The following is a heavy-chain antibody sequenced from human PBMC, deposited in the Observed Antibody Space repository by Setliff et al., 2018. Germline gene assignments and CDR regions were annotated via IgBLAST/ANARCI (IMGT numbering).Heavy chain of an antibody. V-gene: IGHV1-2*02. Sequence: ASVKVSCKASGYNFPGYYLHWVRQAPGQGPEWMGWINPDSGATNFAQKFQGRVTMTRDTSTTTAYMDLNSLRSDDTATYFCARDRDVSTIFGVVIPAASGLGYWGQGTLVTVSS. CDR3: ARDRDVSTIFGVVIPAASGLGY. CDR1: GYNFPGYY. CDR2: INPDSGAT. D-gene: IGHD3-3*01. J-gene: IGHJ4*02.